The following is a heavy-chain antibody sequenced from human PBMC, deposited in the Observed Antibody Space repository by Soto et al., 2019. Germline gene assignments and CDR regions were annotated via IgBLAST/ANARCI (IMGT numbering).Heavy chain of an antibody. CDR1: GFTFSSYS. CDR3: ARALDTARDDY. D-gene: IGHD5-18*01. V-gene: IGHV3-21*01. Sequence: PEGSLRLSCAASGFTFSSYSMNWFRQAPGKGLEWVSSISSSSSYIYYADSVKGRFTISRDNAKNSLYLQMNSLRAEDTAVYYCARALDTARDDYWGQVPPVTVSP. J-gene: IGHJ4*02. CDR2: ISSSSSYI.